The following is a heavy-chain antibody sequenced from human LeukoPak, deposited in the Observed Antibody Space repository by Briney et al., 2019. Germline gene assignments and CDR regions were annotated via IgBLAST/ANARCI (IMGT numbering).Heavy chain of an antibody. D-gene: IGHD3-10*01. CDR1: GFSLSTSGMC. Sequence: SGPALVKPTQTLTLTCTFSGFSLSTSGMCVSWIRQPPGQALEWLARIDWDDDKYYSTSLKTRLTISKDTSKNQVVLTMTNMDPVDTATYYCARIFYGSGSTPYGMDVWGQGTTVTVSS. V-gene: IGHV2-70*11. J-gene: IGHJ6*02. CDR3: ARIFYGSGSTPYGMDV. CDR2: IDWDDDK.